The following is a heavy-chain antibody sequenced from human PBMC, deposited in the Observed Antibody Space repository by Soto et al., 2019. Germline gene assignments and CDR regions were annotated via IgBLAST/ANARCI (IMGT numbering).Heavy chain of an antibody. CDR2: INHRGRT. CDR3: AREWERTIDY. J-gene: IGHJ4*01. Sequence: SETLSLTCAVYGGSFSGYYWSWIRQPPGKGLEWIGEINHRGRTNYNPSLKSRVTMSVDTSKNQFSLELSSVTAADTALYYCAREWERTIDYWGHGTLVTVST. CDR1: GGSFSGYY. D-gene: IGHD1-26*01. V-gene: IGHV4-34*01.